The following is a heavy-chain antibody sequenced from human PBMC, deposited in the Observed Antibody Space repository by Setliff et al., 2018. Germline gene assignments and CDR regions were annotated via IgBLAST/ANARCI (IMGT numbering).Heavy chain of an antibody. V-gene: IGHV4-38-2*02. CDR1: DLSISIGYY. CDR3: AKATGHIVVETDSFYFDK. J-gene: IGHJ4*02. Sequence: SETLSLTCTVSDLSISIGYYWGWIRQSPGKGLEWLGALFHTGRTHHNPSRQSRVAMSVDTSKNQFSLKLNSATAADTAVYYCAKATGHIVVETDSFYFDKWGRGVLVTVSS. CDR2: LFHTGRT. D-gene: IGHD2-21*02.